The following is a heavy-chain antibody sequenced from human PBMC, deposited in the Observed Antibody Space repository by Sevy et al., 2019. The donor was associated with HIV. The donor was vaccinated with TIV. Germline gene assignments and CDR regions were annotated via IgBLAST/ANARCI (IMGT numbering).Heavy chain of an antibody. CDR3: ARAGLGGYSYSLDC. D-gene: IGHD5-18*01. CDR2: MKQAGTEK. Sequence: GGSLRLSCAASGFSFSSYWMSWVRQAPGKGLEWVATMKQAGTEKDYVDSVKGRFTISRDNAKSSLFLQMNSLSAEDTAVYYCARAGLGGYSYSLDCWGQGTLVTVSS. CDR1: GFSFSSYW. J-gene: IGHJ4*02. V-gene: IGHV3-7*04.